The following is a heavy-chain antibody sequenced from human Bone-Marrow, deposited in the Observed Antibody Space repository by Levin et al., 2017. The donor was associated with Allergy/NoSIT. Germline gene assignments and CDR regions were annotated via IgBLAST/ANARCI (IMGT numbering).Heavy chain of an antibody. J-gene: IGHJ3*02. CDR3: AKYLNTNYRRSFDM. CDR2: ISGNGGTT. Sequence: PGGSLRLSCVASGFTFSSSAMSWVRQAPGKGLEWVSAISGNGGTTYYANSVKDRFTISRDNSKSTLYLQMNDLRVDDTAIYYCAKYLNTNYRRSFDMWGQGTMVSVSS. V-gene: IGHV3-23*01. D-gene: IGHD1-7*01. CDR1: GFTFSSSA.